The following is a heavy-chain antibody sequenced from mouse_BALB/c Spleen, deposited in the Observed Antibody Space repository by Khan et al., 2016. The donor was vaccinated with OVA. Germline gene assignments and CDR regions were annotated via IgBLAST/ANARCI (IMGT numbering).Heavy chain of an antibody. V-gene: IGHV1-77*01. CDR2: IYPGIGNT. Sequence: QVRLQQSGAELARPGASVKLSCKASGYTFTDYYINWVRQRTGQGLEWIGDIYPGIGNTYYNEKFKGKATLTADKSSSTAYMQLSSLSSEYSAVYFCARSGAGSFLYWGQGTLVTVSA. J-gene: IGHJ3*01. D-gene: IGHD2-2*01. CDR3: ARSGAGSFLY. CDR1: GYTFTDYY.